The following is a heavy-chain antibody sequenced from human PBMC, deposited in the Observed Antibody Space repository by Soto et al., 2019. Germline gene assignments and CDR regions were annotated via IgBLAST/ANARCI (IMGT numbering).Heavy chain of an antibody. CDR3: AKAHSMMILDRFDP. J-gene: IGHJ5*02. D-gene: IGHD3-16*01. CDR2: IWFDGSKK. V-gene: IGHV3-33*06. CDR1: GFKFRNYA. Sequence: QVQLVESGGGVVQPGKSLRLSCAASGFKFRNYAIHWVRQAPGKGLEWLAVIWFDGSKKYYADSVKGRFTISRDNSKNTEYLHMNSLTADDSGVFYCAKAHSMMILDRFDPWGHGTLVTVSS.